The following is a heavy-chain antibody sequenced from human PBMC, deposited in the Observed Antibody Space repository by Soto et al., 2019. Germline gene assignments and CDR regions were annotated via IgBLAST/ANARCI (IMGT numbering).Heavy chain of an antibody. CDR1: GGSISSSSYY. CDR2: IYYSGST. CDR3: AALLGYSSSWYSNWFDP. Sequence: QLQLQESGPGLVKPSETLSLTCTVSGGSISSSSYYWGWIRQPPGKGLEWIGSIYYSGSTYYNPSLKSRVTISVDTSKNQFSLTLSSVTAADTAVYYCAALLGYSSSWYSNWFDPWGQGTLVTVSS. D-gene: IGHD6-13*01. V-gene: IGHV4-39*01. J-gene: IGHJ5*02.